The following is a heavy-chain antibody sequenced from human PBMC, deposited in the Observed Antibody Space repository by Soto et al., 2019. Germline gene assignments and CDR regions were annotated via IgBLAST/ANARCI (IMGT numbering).Heavy chain of an antibody. CDR2: IYYSGST. J-gene: IGHJ3*02. V-gene: IGHV4-39*01. CDR1: GVSISSSSYY. D-gene: IGHD2-15*01. CDR3: ARHCSGGSCYYAFDI. Sequence: SETLSLTCTVSGVSISSSSYYWGWIRQPPGKGLEWIGSIYYSGSTYYNPSLKSRVTIAVDTSKNQFSLKLSSVTAADTAVYYCARHCSGGSCYYAFDIWGQGTMVTVSS.